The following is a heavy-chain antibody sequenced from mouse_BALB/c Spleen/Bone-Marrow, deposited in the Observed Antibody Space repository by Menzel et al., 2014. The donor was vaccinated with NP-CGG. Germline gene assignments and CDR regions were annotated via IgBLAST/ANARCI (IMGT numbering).Heavy chain of an antibody. V-gene: IGHV7-1*02. J-gene: IGHJ4*01. CDR1: GFTFSDFY. CDR2: SRNKANVYTT. Sequence: EVKVVESGGGLVQPGGSLRLSCAPSGFTFSDFYMEWVRQPPGKRLEWIAASRNKANVYTTEYSASVKGRFIVSRDTSQSILYLQMNALRAEDTAIYYCARNPRWLLAMDYWGQGTSVTVSS. CDR3: ARNPRWLLAMDY. D-gene: IGHD2-3*01.